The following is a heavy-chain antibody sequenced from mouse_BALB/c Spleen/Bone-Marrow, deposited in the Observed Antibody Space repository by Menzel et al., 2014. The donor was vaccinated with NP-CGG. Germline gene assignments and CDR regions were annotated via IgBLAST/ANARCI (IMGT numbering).Heavy chain of an antibody. CDR3: ARDDYYAMDY. CDR2: IRNKANGYTT. Sequence: EVKLVESGGGLVQPGGSLRLSCATSGFTFTDYYMSWVRQPPGKALEWLGFIRNKANGYTTEYSASVKGRFTISRDNSQSILYLQMNTLRAKDSATYYCARDDYYAMDYWGQGTSVTVSS. J-gene: IGHJ4*01. CDR1: GFTFTDYY. V-gene: IGHV7-3*02.